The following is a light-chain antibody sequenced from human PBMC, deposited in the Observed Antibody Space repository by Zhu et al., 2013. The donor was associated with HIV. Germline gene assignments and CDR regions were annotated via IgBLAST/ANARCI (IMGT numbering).Light chain of an antibody. CDR1: QSISSIS. CDR3: QQYGNSAVGT. V-gene: IGKV3-20*01. CDR2: STS. J-gene: IGKJ1*01. Sequence: EIVLTQSPGTLSLSPGERATLSCRASQSISSISLAWYQRKPGQAPRLLIYSTSRRASGISDRFSGSGSGTDFTLTINRLEPEDVAVYYCQQYGNSAVGTFGQGTKVEIK.